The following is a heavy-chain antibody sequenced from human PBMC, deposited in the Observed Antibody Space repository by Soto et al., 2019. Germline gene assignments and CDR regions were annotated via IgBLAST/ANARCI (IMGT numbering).Heavy chain of an antibody. CDR2: INPNTGGT. J-gene: IGHJ4*02. Sequence: ASVKVSCKASGFSLTGYYFHWIRAAPGQGLEWLGWINPNTGGTTYAQKLQGRVTMTTDTSTSTAYMELRSLRSDDTAVYYCARVRSIAVAGTTDYWGQGTLVTVSS. V-gene: IGHV1-2*02. D-gene: IGHD6-19*01. CDR3: ARVRSIAVAGTTDY. CDR1: GFSLTGYY.